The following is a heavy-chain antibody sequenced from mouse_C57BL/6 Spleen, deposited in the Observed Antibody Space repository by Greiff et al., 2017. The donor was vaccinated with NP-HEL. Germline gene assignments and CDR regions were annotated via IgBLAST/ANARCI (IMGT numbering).Heavy chain of an antibody. CDR1: GFNIKDDH. V-gene: IGHV14-4*01. J-gene: IGHJ3*01. D-gene: IGHD5-1*01. Sequence: EVQLQQSGAELVRPGASVKLSCTASGFNIKDDHMHWVKQRPEQGLEWIGWIDPENGDTEYASKFQGKATITADTSSNTAYLQLSSLTSEDTAVYYCTIRTRFAYWGQGTLVTVSA. CDR3: TIRTRFAY. CDR2: IDPENGDT.